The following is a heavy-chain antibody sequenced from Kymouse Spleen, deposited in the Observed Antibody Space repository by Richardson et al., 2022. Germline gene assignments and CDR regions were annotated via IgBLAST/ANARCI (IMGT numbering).Heavy chain of an antibody. V-gene: IGHV4-34*01. CDR1: GGSFSGYY. CDR3: ASLGIGDYYYGMDV. Sequence: QVQLQQWGAGLLKPSETLSLTCAVYGGSFSGYYWSWIRQPPGKGLEWIGEINHSGSTNYNPSLKSRVTISVDTSKNQFSLKLSSVTAADTAVYYCASLGIGDYYYGMDVWGQGTTVTVSS. J-gene: IGHJ6*02. D-gene: IGHD7-27*02. CDR2: INHSGST.